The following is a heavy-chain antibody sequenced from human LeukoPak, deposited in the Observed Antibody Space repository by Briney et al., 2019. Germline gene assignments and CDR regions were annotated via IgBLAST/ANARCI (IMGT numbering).Heavy chain of an antibody. Sequence: SVKVSCKASGGTFSSYTISWMRQAPGQGLEWMGRIIPILGIANYAQKFQGRVTITADKSTSTAYMELSSLRSEDTAVYYCASLGYYYDSSGEGYFDYWGQGTLVTVSS. CDR1: GGTFSSYT. J-gene: IGHJ4*02. V-gene: IGHV1-69*02. D-gene: IGHD3-22*01. CDR3: ASLGYYYDSSGEGYFDY. CDR2: IIPILGIA.